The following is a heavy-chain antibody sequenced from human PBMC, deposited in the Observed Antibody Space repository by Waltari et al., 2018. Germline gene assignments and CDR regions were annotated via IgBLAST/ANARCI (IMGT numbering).Heavy chain of an antibody. Sequence: EVQVVESGGGLVQPGGSLRLSCAAPGFTFRNCWMTWVRRAPGKWVEWVANINQEGHVLHYVDSVRGRFTISRDNAKNSMFLQMNSLRAEDTAVYYCARVPLPWYLDYWGQGTLVTVSS. J-gene: IGHJ4*02. CDR2: INQEGHVL. CDR1: GFTFRNCW. CDR3: ARVPLPWYLDY. V-gene: IGHV3-7*01.